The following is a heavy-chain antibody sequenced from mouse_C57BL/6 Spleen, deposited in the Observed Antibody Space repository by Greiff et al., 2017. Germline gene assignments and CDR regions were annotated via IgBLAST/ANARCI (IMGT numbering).Heavy chain of an antibody. Sequence: EVQLQQSGPELVKPGASVKIPCKASGYTFTDYNMDWVKQSHGKSLEWIGDINPNNGGTIYNQKFKGKATLTVDKSSSTAYMELRSLTSEDTAVYYCARLHYDYHDYYAMDYWGQGTSVTVSS. CDR2: INPNNGGT. CDR1: GYTFTDYN. CDR3: ARLHYDYHDYYAMDY. J-gene: IGHJ4*01. V-gene: IGHV1-18*01. D-gene: IGHD2-4*01.